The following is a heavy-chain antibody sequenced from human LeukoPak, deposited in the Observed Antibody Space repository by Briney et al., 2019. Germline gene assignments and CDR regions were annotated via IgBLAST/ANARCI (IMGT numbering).Heavy chain of an antibody. D-gene: IGHD5-24*01. CDR2: IRYDGSNK. CDR1: GFTFNTYE. CDR3: AKVGVEMATIKGYDY. Sequence: GGSLRLSCAASGFTFNTYEVNWVRQAPGKGLEWVAFIRYDGSNKYYADSVKGRFTISRDNSKNTLYLQMNSLRAEDMAVYYCAKVGVEMATIKGYDYWGQGTLVTVSS. J-gene: IGHJ4*02. V-gene: IGHV3-30*02.